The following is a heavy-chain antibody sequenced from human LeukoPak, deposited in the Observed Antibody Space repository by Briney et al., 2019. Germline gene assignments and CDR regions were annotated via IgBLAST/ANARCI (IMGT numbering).Heavy chain of an antibody. D-gene: IGHD3-16*01. V-gene: IGHV3-23*01. Sequence: GGSLRLSCAASGFTFSSYAMNWVRQAPGKGLEWVSDISDSGGSTNYADSVKGRFTISRDNSKNTLYLQMNTLRAEDTAMYYCAKDAQPRSRWFDPWGQGTLVTVSS. CDR2: ISDSGGST. J-gene: IGHJ5*02. CDR1: GFTFSSYA. CDR3: AKDAQPRSRWFDP.